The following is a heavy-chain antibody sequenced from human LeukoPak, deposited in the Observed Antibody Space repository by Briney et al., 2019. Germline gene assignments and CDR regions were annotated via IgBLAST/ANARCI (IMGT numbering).Heavy chain of an antibody. CDR2: IYHSGST. D-gene: IGHD6-19*01. Sequence: SETLSLTCAVSGGSISSSNWWSWVRQPPGKGLEWIGEIYHSGSTNYNPSLKSRVTISVDTSKNQFSLKLSSVTAADTAVYYCARTSSSGLVGGYYFDYWGQGTLVTVSS. V-gene: IGHV4-4*02. CDR3: ARTSSSGLVGGYYFDY. CDR1: GGSISSSNW. J-gene: IGHJ4*02.